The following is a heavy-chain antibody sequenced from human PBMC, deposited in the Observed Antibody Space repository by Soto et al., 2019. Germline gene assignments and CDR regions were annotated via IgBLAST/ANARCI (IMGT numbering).Heavy chain of an antibody. CDR3: TRDQGGSYDSWFDP. J-gene: IGHJ5*02. Sequence: EVQVVESGGGLVQPGGSLRLSCSFTFSMYSMNWVRQAPGKRLEWVASISSGGSYIKYADSVKGRFTISRDNAKNSVSLQMNSLRVDDTAVYFCTRDQGGSYDSWFDPWGQGTLVTVSS. CDR1: FTFSMYS. V-gene: IGHV3-21*01. D-gene: IGHD1-26*01. CDR2: ISSGGSYI.